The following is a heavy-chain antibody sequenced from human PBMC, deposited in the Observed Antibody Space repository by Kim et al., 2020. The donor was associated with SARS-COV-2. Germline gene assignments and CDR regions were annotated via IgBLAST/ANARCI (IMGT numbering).Heavy chain of an antibody. D-gene: IGHD3-16*01. Sequence: KYYVNSGRGRYTISRANDNAKNSVDLQMNSLRPEDTAVYYCVGDRGWFDPWGQGTLVTVSS. CDR3: VGDRGWFDP. V-gene: IGHV3-7*01. J-gene: IGHJ5*02. CDR2: K.